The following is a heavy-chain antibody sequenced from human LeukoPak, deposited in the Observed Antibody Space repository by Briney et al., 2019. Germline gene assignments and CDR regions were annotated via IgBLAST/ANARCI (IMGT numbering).Heavy chain of an antibody. CDR1: GFTFSSYE. J-gene: IGHJ4*02. D-gene: IGHD1-26*01. CDR2: ISSSGSTI. Sequence: GGSLRLSCAASGFTFSSYEMNWVRQAPGKGLEWISYISSSGSTIYYADSVKGRFTISRDNAKNSLYLQMNSLRAEDTAVYYCARDKIVGATHFDYWGQGTLVTVSS. CDR3: ARDKIVGATHFDY. V-gene: IGHV3-48*03.